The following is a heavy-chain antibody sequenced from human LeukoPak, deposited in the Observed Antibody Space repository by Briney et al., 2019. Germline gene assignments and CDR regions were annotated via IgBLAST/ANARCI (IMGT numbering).Heavy chain of an antibody. V-gene: IGHV3-23*01. Sequence: AGGALRLSCAASGFKFSDYGMIWFRQVPGKGLEWVAGITGSDYADHADSVKGRFTISRDNSKNTLYLQMNSLRAEDTGSYYCAKSRNFYYYFMEVSGRGTKVTISS. CDR1: GFKFSDYG. J-gene: IGHJ6*03. CDR2: ITGSDYA. CDR3: AKSRNFYYYFMEV.